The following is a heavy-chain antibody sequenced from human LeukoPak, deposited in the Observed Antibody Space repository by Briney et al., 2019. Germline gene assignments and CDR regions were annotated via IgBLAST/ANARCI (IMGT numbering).Heavy chain of an antibody. Sequence: PSETLSLTCTVSGGSISSGDCYWSWIRQPPGKGLEWIGYIYHSGSTNYNPSLQSRVTISVDTSKNQFSLNLNSVTAADTAVYYCARGGAARLHFQNWGQGTLVTVSS. J-gene: IGHJ1*01. CDR2: IYHSGST. D-gene: IGHD6-6*01. CDR3: ARGGAARLHFQN. CDR1: GGSISSGDCY. V-gene: IGHV4-61*08.